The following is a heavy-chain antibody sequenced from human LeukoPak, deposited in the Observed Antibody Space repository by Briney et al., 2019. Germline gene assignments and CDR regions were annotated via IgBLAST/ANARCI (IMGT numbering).Heavy chain of an antibody. V-gene: IGHV1-58*02. Sequence: SVKVSCKASGFTFSTSAIQWVRQARGQRLEWIGWIVVGSGNTNYAQKFQERVTITRDMSTNTAYMELGSLRSEDTAVYYCTAEVPELDRGYSWDPWGQGTLVTVSS. CDR2: IVVGSGNT. J-gene: IGHJ5*02. D-gene: IGHD5-18*01. CDR1: GFTFSTSA. CDR3: TAEVPELDRGYSWDP.